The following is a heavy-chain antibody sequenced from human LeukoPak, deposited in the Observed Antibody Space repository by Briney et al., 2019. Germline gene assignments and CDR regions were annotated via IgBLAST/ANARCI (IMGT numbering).Heavy chain of an antibody. J-gene: IGHJ4*02. CDR1: GFTFSSYW. Sequence: GGSLRLSCVASGFTFSSYWMSWVRQAPGKGLELVANIKLDGSEEYYVDSVRGRFTISRDNAENSLYLQMNSLRAEDTAVYYCARHFNTWYDYWGQGTLVTVSS. V-gene: IGHV3-7*05. CDR2: IKLDGSEE. CDR3: ARHFNTWYDY. D-gene: IGHD6-13*01.